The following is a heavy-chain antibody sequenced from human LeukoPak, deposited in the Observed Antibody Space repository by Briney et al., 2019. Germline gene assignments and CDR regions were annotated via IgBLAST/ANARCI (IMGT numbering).Heavy chain of an antibody. V-gene: IGHV3-23*01. CDR1: GFTFSRYA. D-gene: IGHD3-3*01. Sequence: GGSLRPSCAASGFTFSRYAMSWVRQAPGKGLEWVSAISGSGGSTYYADSVKGRFTISRDNSKNTVYLQMNSLRAEDTAVYYCAKDQYYDFWSGYPPGYWGQGTLVTVSS. J-gene: IGHJ4*02. CDR2: ISGSGGST. CDR3: AKDQYYDFWSGYPPGY.